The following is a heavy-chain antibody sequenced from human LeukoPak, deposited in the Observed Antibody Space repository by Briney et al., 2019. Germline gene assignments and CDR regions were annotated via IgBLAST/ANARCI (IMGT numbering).Heavy chain of an antibody. CDR2: IYTSGST. CDR3: ARQTRITIFGVDNGFDH. J-gene: IGHJ5*02. CDR1: GDSISRYY. Sequence: SETLSLTCTVSGDSISRYYWSWLPHPPGRGLGGVGHIYTSGSTNYNPSLKSRVTISVDTSKNQFSLKLSSVTAADTAVYYCARQTRITIFGVDNGFDHWGQGTLVTVSS. D-gene: IGHD3-3*01. V-gene: IGHV4-4*09.